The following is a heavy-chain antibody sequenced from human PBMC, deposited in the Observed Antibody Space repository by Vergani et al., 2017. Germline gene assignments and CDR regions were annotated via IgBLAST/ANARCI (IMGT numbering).Heavy chain of an antibody. V-gene: IGHV1-2*02. D-gene: IGHD4-23*01. CDR1: GYTFTGYY. CDR2: INPNSGGT. Sequence: QVQLVQSGAEVKKPGASVKVSCKASGYTFTGYYMHWVRQAPGQGLEWMGWINPNSGGTNYAQKFQGRVTMTRDTSISTAYMELSRLRSDDTAVYYCARSGYGGNSSPYDAFDIWGQGTMVTVSS. CDR3: ARSGYGGNSSPYDAFDI. J-gene: IGHJ3*02.